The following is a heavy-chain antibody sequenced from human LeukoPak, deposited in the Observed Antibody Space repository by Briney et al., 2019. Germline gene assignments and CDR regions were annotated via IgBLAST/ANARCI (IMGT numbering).Heavy chain of an antibody. CDR3: ARGREEVCSGGSCYPFDY. Sequence: SETLSLTCAVYGGSFSGYYWNWIRQPPGKGLEWIGEINHSGSTNYNPSLKSRVTISVDTSKSQLSLKLSSVTAADTAVYYCARGREEVCSGGSCYPFDYWGQGTLVAVSS. J-gene: IGHJ4*02. D-gene: IGHD2-15*01. CDR1: GGSFSGYY. CDR2: INHSGST. V-gene: IGHV4-34*01.